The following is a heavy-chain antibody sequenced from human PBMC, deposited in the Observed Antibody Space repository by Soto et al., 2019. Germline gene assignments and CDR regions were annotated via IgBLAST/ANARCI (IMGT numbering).Heavy chain of an antibody. V-gene: IGHV1-69*13. CDR3: ARERLGIAVAGISDYYGMDV. D-gene: IGHD6-19*01. Sequence: ASVKVSCKASGGTFSSYAISWVRQAPGQGLEWMGGIIPIFGTANYAQKFQGRVTITADESTSTAYMELSSLRSEDTAVYYCARERLGIAVAGISDYYGMDVWGQGTTVTVSS. J-gene: IGHJ6*02. CDR2: IIPIFGTA. CDR1: GGTFSSYA.